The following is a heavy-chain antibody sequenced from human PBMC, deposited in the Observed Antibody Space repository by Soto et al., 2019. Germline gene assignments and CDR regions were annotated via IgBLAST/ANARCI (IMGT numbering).Heavy chain of an antibody. CDR3: AKGRNVLRFLEWFNYYYGMDF. CDR2: ISGSGGST. D-gene: IGHD3-3*01. J-gene: IGHJ6*02. V-gene: IGHV3-23*01. CDR1: VFTFSSYA. Sequence: EVQLLESGGGLVQPGGSLRLSCAASVFTFSSYAMSWVRQAPGKGLEWVSAISGSGGSTYYADSVKGRFTISRDNSKNTLDLQMNSLRAEDTAVYYCAKGRNVLRFLEWFNYYYGMDFWGQGTTVTVSS.